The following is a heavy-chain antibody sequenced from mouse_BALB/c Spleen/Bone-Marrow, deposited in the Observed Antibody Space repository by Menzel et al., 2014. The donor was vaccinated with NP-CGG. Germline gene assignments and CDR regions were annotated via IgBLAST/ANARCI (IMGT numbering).Heavy chain of an antibody. V-gene: IGHV4-1*02. CDR1: GFDFSGFW. CDR2: INPDSSTI. CDR3: ARLGYYGGFAY. J-gene: IGHJ3*01. D-gene: IGHD2-3*01. Sequence: EVQLVESGGGLVQPGGSLKLSCAASGFDFSGFWMGWVRQAPGKGLEWIGEINPDSSTINYTSSLKDRFIISRDNAKNTLYLQMSKVRSEDTALYYCARLGYYGGFAYWGQGTLVTVSA.